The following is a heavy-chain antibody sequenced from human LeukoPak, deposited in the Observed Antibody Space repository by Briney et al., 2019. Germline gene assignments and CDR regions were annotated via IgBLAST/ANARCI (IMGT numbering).Heavy chain of an antibody. D-gene: IGHD6-13*01. V-gene: IGHV1-18*04. J-gene: IGHJ4*02. CDR1: GYTFTGYY. Sequence: GASVKVSCKASGYTFTGYYMHWVRQAPGQGLEWMGWISAYNGNTNYAQKLQGRVTMTTDTSTSTAYMELRSLRSDDTAVYYCARDLKDHLWIAAAGHFDYWGQGTLVTVSS. CDR3: ARDLKDHLWIAAAGHFDY. CDR2: ISAYNGNT.